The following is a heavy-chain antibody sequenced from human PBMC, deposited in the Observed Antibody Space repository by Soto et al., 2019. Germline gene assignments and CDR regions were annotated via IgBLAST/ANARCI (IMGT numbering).Heavy chain of an antibody. V-gene: IGHV3-74*01. Sequence: EVQLVESGGGLVQPGESLRLSCAASGFTFSYYWMHWVRQAPGKGLVWVSRIHSDGSSTTYADSVKGRFTISRDNARKTLHLQMNSLRAEDTAVYYCARGDRGAFDLWGQGTVVTVSS. D-gene: IGHD1-26*01. CDR3: ARGDRGAFDL. CDR2: IHSDGSST. J-gene: IGHJ3*01. CDR1: GFTFSYYW.